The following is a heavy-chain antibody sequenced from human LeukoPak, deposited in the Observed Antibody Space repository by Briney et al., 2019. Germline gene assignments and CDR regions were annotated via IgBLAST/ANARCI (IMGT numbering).Heavy chain of an antibody. CDR1: GFTFSSYG. J-gene: IGHJ4*02. D-gene: IGHD2-2*01. Sequence: GGSLRLSCAASGFTFSSYGMHWVRQAPGKGLKWVAVISYDGSNKYYADSVKGRFTISRDNSKNTLYLQMNSLRAEDTAVYYCASYCSSTSCYSPIDYWGQGTLVTVSS. CDR3: ASYCSSTSCYSPIDY. CDR2: ISYDGSNK. V-gene: IGHV3-30*03.